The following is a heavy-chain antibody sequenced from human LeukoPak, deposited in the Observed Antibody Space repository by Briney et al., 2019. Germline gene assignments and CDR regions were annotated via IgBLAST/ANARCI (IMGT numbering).Heavy chain of an antibody. D-gene: IGHD3-10*01. CDR1: GFTFSSYW. CDR3: ARDYYGSGSYYNRGFDY. Sequence: PGGSLRLSCAASGFTFSSYWMSWVSQAPGKGLEWVANIKQDGSEKYYVDSVKGRFTISRDNAKNSLYLQMNSLRAEDTAVYYCARDYYGSGSYYNRGFDYWGQGTLVTVSS. CDR2: IKQDGSEK. J-gene: IGHJ4*02. V-gene: IGHV3-7*03.